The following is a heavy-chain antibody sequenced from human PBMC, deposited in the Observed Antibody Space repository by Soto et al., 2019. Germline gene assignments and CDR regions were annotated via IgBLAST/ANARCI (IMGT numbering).Heavy chain of an antibody. CDR1: GFTFSSYA. J-gene: IGHJ4*02. Sequence: GGSLRLSCAASGFTFSSYAMSWVRQAPGKGLEWVSAISGSGGSTYYADSVKGRFTISRDNSKNTVYLQMNSLRAEDTAVYYCAKDLYNWNYVNYFDYWGQGTLVTVSS. V-gene: IGHV3-23*01. CDR2: ISGSGGST. CDR3: AKDLYNWNYVNYFDY. D-gene: IGHD1-7*01.